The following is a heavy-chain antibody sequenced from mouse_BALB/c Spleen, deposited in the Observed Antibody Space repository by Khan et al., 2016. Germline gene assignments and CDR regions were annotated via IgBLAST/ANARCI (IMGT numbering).Heavy chain of an antibody. V-gene: IGHV8-8*01. D-gene: IGHD2-1*01. J-gene: IGHJ4*01. CDR2: IWWDDDK. CDR3: ARMGGNYHYYYAMDY. Sequence: QVTLKESGPGILQPSQTLSLTCSFSGFSLSTSGMGVGWIRQPSGKGLEWLAHIWWDDDKRYNPALKRRLTISKDTSSNQVFLKIASVDTADTATDYCARMGGNYHYYYAMDYWGQGTSVTVSS. CDR1: GFSLSTSGMG.